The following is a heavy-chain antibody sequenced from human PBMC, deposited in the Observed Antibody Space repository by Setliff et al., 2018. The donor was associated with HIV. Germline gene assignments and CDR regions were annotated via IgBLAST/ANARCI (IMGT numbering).Heavy chain of an antibody. CDR2: IHASGKT. D-gene: IGHD2-21*02. V-gene: IGHV4-4*09. CDR3: ATLDPSGGNFLAY. CDR1: GDTDFY. Sequence: SETLSLTCTVSGDTDFYWNWIRQPPGKGLEWIGYIHASGKTNYNPSLKSRVTISLDTSKMQFSLHLTSVTAADTAVYYCATLDPSGGNFLAYWGQGTLVTVLL. J-gene: IGHJ4*02.